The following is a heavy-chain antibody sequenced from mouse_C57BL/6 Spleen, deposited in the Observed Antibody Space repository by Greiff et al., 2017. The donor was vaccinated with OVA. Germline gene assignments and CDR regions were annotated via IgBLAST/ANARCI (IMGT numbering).Heavy chain of an antibody. CDR1: GYTFTSYG. V-gene: IGHV1-81*01. J-gene: IGHJ3*01. Sequence: QVQLQQSGAELARPGASVKLSCKASGYTFTSYGISWVKQRTGQGLEWIGEIYPRSGNTSYNAKFKGKATLTADKSSSTAYMELRSLTSEDSAVYFCARDYSNSAWFAYWGQGTLVTVSA. CDR2: IYPRSGNT. D-gene: IGHD2-5*01. CDR3: ARDYSNSAWFAY.